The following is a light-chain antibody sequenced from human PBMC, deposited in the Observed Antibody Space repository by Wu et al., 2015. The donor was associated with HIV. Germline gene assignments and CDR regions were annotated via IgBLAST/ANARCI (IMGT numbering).Light chain of an antibody. Sequence: EIVMTQSPATLSVSPGERATLSCRASQSVNINLAWYQQKPGQAPRLLIQGASTRATGVPARFSGSGSGTEFTLTISSLQSEDFAVYYCQQYGSLPRSFGQGTRLEI. V-gene: IGKV3-15*01. J-gene: IGKJ2*01. CDR2: GAS. CDR3: QQYGSLPRS. CDR1: QSVNIN.